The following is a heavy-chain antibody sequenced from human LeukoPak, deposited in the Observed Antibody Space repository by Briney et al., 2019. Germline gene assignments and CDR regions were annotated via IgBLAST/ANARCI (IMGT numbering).Heavy chain of an antibody. Sequence: PGGSLRLSCAASGFTFSSYGMHWVRQAPGKGLEWVAVIWYDGSNKYYADSVKGRFTISRDNSKNTLYLQMNSLRAEDTAMYYCARDQDSSGYYALDYWGQGTLVTVSS. J-gene: IGHJ4*02. CDR3: ARDQDSSGYYALDY. D-gene: IGHD3-22*01. CDR2: IWYDGSNK. CDR1: GFTFSSYG. V-gene: IGHV3-33*01.